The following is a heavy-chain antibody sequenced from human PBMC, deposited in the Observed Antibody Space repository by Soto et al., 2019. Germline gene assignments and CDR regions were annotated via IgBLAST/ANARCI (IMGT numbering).Heavy chain of an antibody. CDR3: SHRQLDIEELQT. J-gene: IGHJ3*01. D-gene: IGHD1-7*01. CDR1: GFSLSTSGVG. V-gene: IGHV2-5*02. Sequence: QITLKESGPTLVKATQTLTLTCTFSGFSLSTSGVGVGWIRQPPGKALEWLALIYWDDDKRYSPSLKRRLTITTDTTKNHVLHTMSNMDPMDTATYYCSHRQLDIEELQTWCQGTMFTVSS. CDR2: IYWDDDK.